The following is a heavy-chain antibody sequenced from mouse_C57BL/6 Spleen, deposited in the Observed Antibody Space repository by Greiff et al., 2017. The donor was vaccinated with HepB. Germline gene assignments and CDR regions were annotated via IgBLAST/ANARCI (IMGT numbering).Heavy chain of an antibody. V-gene: IGHV1-50*01. CDR1: GYTFTSYW. CDR2: IDPSDSYT. CDR3: GSSYEYFDV. Sequence: QVQLQQPGAELVKPGASVKLSCKASGYTFTSYWMQWVKQRPGQGLEWIGEIDPSDSYTNYNQKFKGKATLTGDTSSSTAYMQLSSLTSEDSAVYYCGSSYEYFDVWGTGTTVTVSS. D-gene: IGHD1-1*01. J-gene: IGHJ1*03.